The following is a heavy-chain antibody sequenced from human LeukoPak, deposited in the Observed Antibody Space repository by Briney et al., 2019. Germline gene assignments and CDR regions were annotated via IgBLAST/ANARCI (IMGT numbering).Heavy chain of an antibody. CDR1: EYTFTSYE. V-gene: IGHV1-8*03. CDR3: ARWIKEGHDYFDF. J-gene: IGHJ4*02. Sequence: ASVKVSCTASEYTFTSYEIHWVRQATGQGPEWMGWMNPNSGKTGFAQKFQGRVTITRDTSITTAYMELSRLRSEDTAVYYCARWIKEGHDYFDFWGQGTLVTVSS. D-gene: IGHD2-2*03. CDR2: MNPNSGKT.